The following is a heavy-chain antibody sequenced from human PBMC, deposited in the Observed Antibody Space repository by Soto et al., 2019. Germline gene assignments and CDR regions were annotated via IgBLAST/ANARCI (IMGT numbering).Heavy chain of an antibody. V-gene: IGHV1-18*01. CDR2: ISTYNGDT. D-gene: IGHD6-6*01. CDR3: ARAGAAPYYYYGMDV. J-gene: IGHJ6*02. CDR1: GYTFTRSG. Sequence: QVHLVQSGDEVKKPGASVKVSCKASGYTFTRSGISWVRQAPGQGLEWMGWISTYNGDTNYAQNFQGRVTMTTDTSXRTAYLELRSLRSDDTAVYYCARAGAAPYYYYGMDVWGQGTTVTVSS.